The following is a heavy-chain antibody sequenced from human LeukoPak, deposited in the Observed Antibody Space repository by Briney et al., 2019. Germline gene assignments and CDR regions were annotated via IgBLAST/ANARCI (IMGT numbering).Heavy chain of an antibody. V-gene: IGHV4-31*03. CDR2: IYYSGST. CDR3: ARAEMTRSRAFDI. Sequence: SETLSLTCTVSGGSISSGGYYWSWIRQHPGKGLEWIGYIYYSGSTYYNPSLKSRVTISVDTSKNQFSLKLSSVSAADTAVYYCARAEMTRSRAFDIWGQGTMVTASS. CDR1: GGSISSGGYY. J-gene: IGHJ3*02. D-gene: IGHD5-24*01.